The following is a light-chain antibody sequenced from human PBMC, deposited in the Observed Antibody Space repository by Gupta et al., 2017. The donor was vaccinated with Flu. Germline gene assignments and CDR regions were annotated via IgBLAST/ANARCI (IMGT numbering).Light chain of an antibody. CDR3: QQYNSYPWS. Sequence: PSSLSASVGDRVTITCRASQSISSWLAWYLQKPGKAPKLLIYNASNLQNGVPSRFSGSGSGTDFTLTISSLQPDDFATYYCQQYNSYPWSFGQGTKLEIK. CDR2: NAS. V-gene: IGKV1-5*03. J-gene: IGKJ2*04. CDR1: QSISSW.